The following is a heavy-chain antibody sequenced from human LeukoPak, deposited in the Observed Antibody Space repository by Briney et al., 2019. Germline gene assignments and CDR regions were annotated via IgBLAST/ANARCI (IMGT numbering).Heavy chain of an antibody. D-gene: IGHD6-13*01. CDR1: GFTFSSYA. J-gene: IGHJ4*02. V-gene: IGHV3-23*01. CDR2: ISGSGGST. CDR3: AKTEGYLLYYFDY. Sequence: GGSLRLACAASGFTFSSYAMSWVRQAPGKGLEWVSAISGSGGSTYYADSVKGRFTISRDNSKNTLYLQMNSLRAEDTAVYYCAKTEGYLLYYFDYWGQGTLVTVSS.